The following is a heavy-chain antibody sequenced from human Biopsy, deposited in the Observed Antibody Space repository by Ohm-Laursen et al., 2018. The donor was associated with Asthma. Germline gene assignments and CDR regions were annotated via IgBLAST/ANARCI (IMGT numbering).Heavy chain of an antibody. Sequence: SVKVSCKASGGTFSTYGINWVRQAPGQGLEWMGTITPIFDSTKYAQKFQDRVTIIADESTGTASLELRSLRSEDTAVYYCARDRRQSSSGEDWFDPWGQGTLVTVSS. CDR1: GGTFSTYG. CDR2: ITPIFDST. CDR3: ARDRRQSSSGEDWFDP. D-gene: IGHD3-16*01. V-gene: IGHV1-69*13. J-gene: IGHJ5*02.